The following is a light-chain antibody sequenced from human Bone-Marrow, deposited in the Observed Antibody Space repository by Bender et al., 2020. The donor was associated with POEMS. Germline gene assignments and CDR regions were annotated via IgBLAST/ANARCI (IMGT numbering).Light chain of an antibody. CDR2: EDY. Sequence: SYELSQSPSVSVSPGQTASITCSGDRLGDKNACWYQRKPGQSPGLVIYEDYNRPSGVPDRFSGSKSGTSASLAITGLQSDDEAIYFCVAWDASLNGWVFGGGTKLTVL. V-gene: IGLV3-1*01. CDR1: RLGDKN. CDR3: VAWDASLNGWV. J-gene: IGLJ3*02.